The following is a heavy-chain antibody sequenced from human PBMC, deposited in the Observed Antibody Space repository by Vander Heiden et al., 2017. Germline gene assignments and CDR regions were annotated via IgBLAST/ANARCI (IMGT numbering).Heavy chain of an antibody. CDR2: IYYSGSS. J-gene: IGHJ4*02. Sequence: HLQLQESGPGLVKPSETLSLTCTVFGCSISINSYYWGWIRQPPGKGLEWIGSIYYSGSSYYNPSLKSRVTISVDTSKNQFSLKLSSVTAADTAVYYCARASYYYDSSGYSEGYYFDYWGQGTLVTVSS. D-gene: IGHD3-22*01. V-gene: IGHV4-39*02. CDR1: GCSISINSYY. CDR3: ARASYYYDSSGYSEGYYFDY.